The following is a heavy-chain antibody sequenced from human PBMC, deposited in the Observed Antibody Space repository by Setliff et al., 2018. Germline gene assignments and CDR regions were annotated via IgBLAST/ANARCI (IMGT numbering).Heavy chain of an antibody. CDR1: GYSISSGYC. V-gene: IGHV4-38-2*01. CDR3: ARQAHDLKGGTTLFYWFDP. D-gene: IGHD1-26*01. CDR2: ICHSGST. Sequence: SETLSLTCDVSGYSISSGYCWGWIRQPPGKGLEWIGSICHSGSTHYNPSLKSRVTISVDTSKNEFSLKVGSVTAADTAVYYCARQAHDLKGGTTLFYWFDPWGQGTLVTVSS. J-gene: IGHJ5*02.